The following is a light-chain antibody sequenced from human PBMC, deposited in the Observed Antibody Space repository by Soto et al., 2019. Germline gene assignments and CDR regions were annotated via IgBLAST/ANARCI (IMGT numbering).Light chain of an antibody. CDR3: QQYNNWPLP. V-gene: IGKV3-15*01. CDR2: GAS. CDR1: QSVSSN. Sequence: EIVMTQSPATLSVSPGERATLSCRASQSVSSNLAWYQQKPGQAPRLLIYGASTRATAIPARFSGSGSGTEFTLTISSLQSEDFAVYYCQQYNNWPLPFGGGTKVEIK. J-gene: IGKJ4*01.